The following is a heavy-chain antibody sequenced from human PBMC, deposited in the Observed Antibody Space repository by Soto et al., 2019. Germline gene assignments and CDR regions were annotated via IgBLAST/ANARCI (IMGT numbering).Heavy chain of an antibody. CDR2: ISDDGSNK. CDR1: GFTFSSYA. Sequence: QVQLVESGGGVVQPGRSLRLSCAASGFTFSSYAMHWVRQAPGKGLEWVAVISDDGSNKYYADSVKGRFTISRDNSKNTLYGQMNSLRAEDTAVYYCARGARFGESRENDYLGRGTLVSVYS. D-gene: IGHD3-10*01. V-gene: IGHV3-30-3*01. CDR3: ARGARFGESRENDY. J-gene: IGHJ4*02.